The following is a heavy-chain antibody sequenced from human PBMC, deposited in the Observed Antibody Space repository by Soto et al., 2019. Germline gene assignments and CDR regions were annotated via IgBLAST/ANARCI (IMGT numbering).Heavy chain of an antibody. V-gene: IGHV4-31*03. D-gene: IGHD3-9*01. CDR2: ISDSGST. CDR1: GDSISSGGYY. Sequence: QVQLQESGPGLVKPSQTLTLTCTVSGDSISSGGYYWSWIRQHPGKGLEWIGHISDSGSTYYNPSLKSRVTISVDTSKNHFSLKLSAVTAADTAVYYCARTTFYNIFTAYYSLFDYWGQGTLVTVSS. CDR3: ARTTFYNIFTAYYSLFDY. J-gene: IGHJ4*02.